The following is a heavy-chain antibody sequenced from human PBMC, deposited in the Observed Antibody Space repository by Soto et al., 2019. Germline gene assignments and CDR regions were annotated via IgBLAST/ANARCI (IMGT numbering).Heavy chain of an antibody. CDR2: ISSGGTAI. CDR3: ARDRSGSWYGRGYHYYGMDV. V-gene: IGHV3-11*01. Sequence: QVQLVESGGGLVKPGGSLRLSCAASAFTFSDYYMSWIRQAPGKGLEWVSYISSGGTAIYTADSVKGRFSIPRDNAKNSLYLQMNSLWVEDTAVYYCARDRSGSWYGRGYHYYGMDVWGQGTTVTVSS. CDR1: AFTFSDYY. D-gene: IGHD6-13*01. J-gene: IGHJ6*02.